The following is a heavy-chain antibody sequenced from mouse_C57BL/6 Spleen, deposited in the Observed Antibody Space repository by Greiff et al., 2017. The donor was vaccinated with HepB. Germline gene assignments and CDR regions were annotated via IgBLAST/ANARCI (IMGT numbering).Heavy chain of an antibody. J-gene: IGHJ4*01. Sequence: EVKLMESGGGLVKPGGSLKLSCAASGFTFSDYGMHWVRQAPEKGLEWVAYISSGSSTIYYADTVKGRFTISRDNAKNTLFLQMTSLRSEDTAMYYCAGGGYYYAMDYWGQGTSVTVSS. CDR2: ISSGSSTI. D-gene: IGHD1-1*02. V-gene: IGHV5-17*01. CDR3: AGGGYYYAMDY. CDR1: GFTFSDYG.